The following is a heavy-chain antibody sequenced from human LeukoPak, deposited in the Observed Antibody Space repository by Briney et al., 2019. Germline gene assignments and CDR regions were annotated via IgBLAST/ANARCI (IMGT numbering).Heavy chain of an antibody. CDR2: ISGSGGST. CDR1: GFTFSDYA. CDR3: ARSRDYDILTDY. J-gene: IGHJ4*02. D-gene: IGHD3-9*01. Sequence: GGSLRLSCAVSGFTFSDYAMSWVRQAPGKGLEWVSSISGSGGSTYHADSVKGRFTISRDNSKNTLSLQMNSLRAEDTAVYYCARSRDYDILTDYWGQGTLVTVSS. V-gene: IGHV3-23*01.